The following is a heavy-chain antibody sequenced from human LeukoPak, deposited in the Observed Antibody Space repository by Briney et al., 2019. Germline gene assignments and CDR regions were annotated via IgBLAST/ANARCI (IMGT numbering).Heavy chain of an antibody. V-gene: IGHV2-5*02. CDR2: IYWDDDK. Sequence: ESGPTLVNPTQTLTLTCTFSGFSLSASGVGVGWIRQPPGTALEWLALIYWDDDKRYSPSLGSRLTITKDTSKNQVVLTMTNMDPVDTATYYCAHKGYSSSWYWDYFDYWGQGTLVTVSS. J-gene: IGHJ4*02. CDR3: AHKGYSSSWYWDYFDY. CDR1: GFSLSASGVG. D-gene: IGHD6-13*01.